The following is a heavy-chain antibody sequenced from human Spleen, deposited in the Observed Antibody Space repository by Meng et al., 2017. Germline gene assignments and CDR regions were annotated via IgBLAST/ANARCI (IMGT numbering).Heavy chain of an antibody. V-gene: IGHV4-34*02. CDR3: ARGPTTMAHDFDY. D-gene: IGHD4-11*01. CDR1: GGSFSDYY. Sequence: QLRLRLWGAGLFKPSETLSLPSSVSGGSFSDYYWSWIRQPPGKGLEWIGEINHSGSTNYNPSLESRATISVDTSQNNLSLKLSSVTAAASAVYYCARGPTTMAHDFDYWGQGTLVTVSS. J-gene: IGHJ4*02. CDR2: INHSGST.